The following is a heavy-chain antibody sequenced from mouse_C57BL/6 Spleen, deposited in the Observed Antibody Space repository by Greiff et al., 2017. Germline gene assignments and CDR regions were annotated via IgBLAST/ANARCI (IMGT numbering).Heavy chain of an antibody. CDR3: ARDSSGLYAMDY. D-gene: IGHD3-2*02. CDR1: GYTFTDYY. Sequence: VQLQQSGPVLVKPGASVKMSCKASGYTFTDYYMNWVKQSHGKSLEWIGVINPYNGGTSYNQKFKGKATLTVDKSSSTAYMELNSLTSEDSAVYYCARDSSGLYAMDYWGQGTSVTVSS. CDR2: INPYNGGT. J-gene: IGHJ4*01. V-gene: IGHV1-19*01.